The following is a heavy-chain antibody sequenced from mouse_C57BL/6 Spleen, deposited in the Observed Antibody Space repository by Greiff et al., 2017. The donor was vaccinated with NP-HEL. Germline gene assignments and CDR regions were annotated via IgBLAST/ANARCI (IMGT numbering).Heavy chain of an antibody. D-gene: IGHD1-1*01. V-gene: IGHV1-85*01. CDR2: IYPRDGST. J-gene: IGHJ4*01. CDR1: GYTFTSYD. CDR3: ARSDYGSSYAMDY. Sequence: VQLQQSGPELMKPGASVKLSCKASGYTFTSYDINWVKQRPGQGLEWIGWIYPRDGSTKYNEKFKGKATLTVDTSSSTAYMELHSLTSEDSAVYFCARSDYGSSYAMDYWGQGTSVTVSS.